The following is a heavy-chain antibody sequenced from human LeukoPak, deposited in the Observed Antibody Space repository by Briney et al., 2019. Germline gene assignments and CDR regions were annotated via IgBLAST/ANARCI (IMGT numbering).Heavy chain of an antibody. CDR1: GGSVSSGGYS. CDR3: ARKGPYYDSSGYRHDAFDI. D-gene: IGHD3-22*01. Sequence: SETLSLTCTVSGGSVSSGGYSWSWIRQPPGKGLEWIGYIYHSGSTYYNPSLKSRVTISLDRSKNQFSLKLSSATVADTAVYYCARKGPYYDSSGYRHDAFDIWGQGTMVTVSS. V-gene: IGHV4-30-2*01. J-gene: IGHJ3*02. CDR2: IYHSGST.